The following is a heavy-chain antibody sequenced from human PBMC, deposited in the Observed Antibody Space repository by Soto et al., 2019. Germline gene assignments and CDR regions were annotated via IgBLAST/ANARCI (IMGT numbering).Heavy chain of an antibody. D-gene: IGHD2-15*01. Sequence: QVQLQESGPGLVKPSETLSLTCTVYGGSIRSYYWSWIRQPPGKGLVRIGYISDTRSTNYNPSLKSRVTISVDTSKNQFSLKLSSVTAADAAVYYCARLVVVPHCSGGSCYAYYYGMDVWGQGTTVTVSS. CDR2: ISDTRST. J-gene: IGHJ6*02. CDR1: GGSIRSYY. V-gene: IGHV4-59*01. CDR3: ARLVVVPHCSGGSCYAYYYGMDV.